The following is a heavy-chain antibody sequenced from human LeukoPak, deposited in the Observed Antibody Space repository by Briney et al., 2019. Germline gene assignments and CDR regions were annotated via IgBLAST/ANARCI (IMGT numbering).Heavy chain of an antibody. J-gene: IGHJ6*03. CDR2: IIDNGDTT. CDR3: AKLGGQEIYNYYVGV. D-gene: IGHD3-16*01. Sequence: GGSLRLSCAASGFTFSAFAMTWVRQTPEKGLEWVSGIIDNGDTTYHANSVKGRFTISRDNSKNTLYLQMHSLRAEDTAVYYCAKLGGQEIYNYYVGVWGKGTTVAVSS. CDR1: GFTFSAFA. V-gene: IGHV3-23*01.